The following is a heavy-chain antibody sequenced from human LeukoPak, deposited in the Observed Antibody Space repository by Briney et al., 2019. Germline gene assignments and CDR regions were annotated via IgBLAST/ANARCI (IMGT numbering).Heavy chain of an antibody. D-gene: IGHD1-26*01. CDR2: INHSGST. CDR1: GGSISSSSYY. V-gene: IGHV4-39*07. CDR3: ARWDYYYYGMDV. Sequence: SETLSLTCTVSGGSISSSSYYWSWIRQPPGKGLEWIGEINHSGSTNYNPSLKSRVTISVDTSKNQFSLKLSSVTAADTAVYYCARWDYYYYGMDVWGQGTTVTVSS. J-gene: IGHJ6*02.